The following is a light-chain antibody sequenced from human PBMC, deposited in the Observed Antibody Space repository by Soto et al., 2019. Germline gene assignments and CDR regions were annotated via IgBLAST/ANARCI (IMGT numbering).Light chain of an antibody. CDR3: SSYAGSNNFVV. CDR1: SSDVGSYNY. J-gene: IGLJ2*01. Sequence: QSALTQPPSASGSPGQSVTISCTGTSSDVGSYNYVSWYQQHPGQAPKLMIYEVSKRPSGVPDRFSGSKSGNTASLTVSGLQAEDEADYYWSSYAGSNNFVVFGGGTKLTVL. CDR2: EVS. V-gene: IGLV2-8*01.